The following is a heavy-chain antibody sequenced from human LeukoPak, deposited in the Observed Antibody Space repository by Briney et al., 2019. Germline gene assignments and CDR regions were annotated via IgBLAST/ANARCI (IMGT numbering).Heavy chain of an antibody. CDR3: AVGVGGYDFYYYYYMDV. Sequence: SVKVSCKASGYTFTGYYMNWVRQAPGQGLEWMGGIIPIFGTANYAQKFQGRVTITTDESTSTAYMELSSLRSEDTAVYYCAVGVGGYDFYYYYYMDVWGKGTTVTVSS. V-gene: IGHV1-69*05. CDR2: IIPIFGTA. CDR1: GYTFTGYY. D-gene: IGHD5-12*01. J-gene: IGHJ6*03.